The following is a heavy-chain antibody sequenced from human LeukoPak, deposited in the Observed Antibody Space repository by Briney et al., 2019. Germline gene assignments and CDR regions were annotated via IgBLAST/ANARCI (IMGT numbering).Heavy chain of an antibody. D-gene: IGHD2-15*01. V-gene: IGHV3-11*01. CDR1: GFTFSDYY. CDR2: ISSSGSTI. CDR3: ARDAVVVVAATTAWFDP. J-gene: IGHJ5*02. Sequence: GRSLRLSCAASGFTFSDYYMSWIRQAPGKGLEWVSYISSSGSTIYYADSVKGRFTISRDNAKNSLYLRMNSLRAEDTAVYYCARDAVVVVAATTAWFDPWGQGTLVTVSS.